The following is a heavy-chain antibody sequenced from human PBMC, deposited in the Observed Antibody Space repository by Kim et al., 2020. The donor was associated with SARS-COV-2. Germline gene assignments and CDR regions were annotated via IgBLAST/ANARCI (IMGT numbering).Heavy chain of an antibody. Sequence: ASVKVSCKASGYTFTSYDINWVRQATGQGLEWMGWMNPNSGNTGYAQKFQGRVTMTRNTSISTAYMELSSLRSEDTAVYYCARVKRSDSSSWYVGPPQNWFDPWGQGTLVTVSS. V-gene: IGHV1-8*01. CDR3: ARVKRSDSSSWYVGPPQNWFDP. CDR2: MNPNSGNT. CDR1: GYTFTSYD. J-gene: IGHJ5*02. D-gene: IGHD6-13*01.